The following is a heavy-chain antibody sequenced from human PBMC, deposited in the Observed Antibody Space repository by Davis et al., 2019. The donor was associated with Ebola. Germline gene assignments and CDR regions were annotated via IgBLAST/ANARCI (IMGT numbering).Heavy chain of an antibody. CDR2: ILYDGSNK. D-gene: IGHD1-14*01. Sequence: GESLKISCAASGFAFSSYAMHWVRQAPGKGLEWVAVILYDGSNKYYADSVKGRFTISRDNSKNTLYLQMNSLRAEDTAVYYCARWVNQYYYYGMDVWGQGTTVTVSS. J-gene: IGHJ6*02. CDR1: GFAFSSYA. V-gene: IGHV3-30-3*01. CDR3: ARWVNQYYYYGMDV.